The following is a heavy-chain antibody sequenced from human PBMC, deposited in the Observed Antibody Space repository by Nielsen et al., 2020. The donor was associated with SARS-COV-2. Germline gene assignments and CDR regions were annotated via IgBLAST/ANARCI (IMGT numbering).Heavy chain of an antibody. CDR1: GFTFDDYA. J-gene: IGHJ4*02. CDR3: AKNPVGDGFDY. Sequence: GGSLRLSCAASGFTFDDYAMHWVRQVPGKGLEWVSGVSWNSAYMAYADSVKGRFTISRDNAKNSLYLQMNSLRAEDTAFYFCAKNPVGDGFDYWGQGTLVTVSS. D-gene: IGHD2-21*01. CDR2: VSWNSAYM. V-gene: IGHV3-9*01.